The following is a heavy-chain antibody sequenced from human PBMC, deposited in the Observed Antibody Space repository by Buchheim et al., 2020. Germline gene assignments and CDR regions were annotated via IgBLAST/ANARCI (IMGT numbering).Heavy chain of an antibody. CDR1: GFTFSSYS. CDR2: ISSSSSTI. D-gene: IGHD4-11*01. Sequence: EVQLVESGGGLVQPGGSLRLSCAASGFTFSSYSMNWVRQAPGKGLEWVSYISSSSSTIYYADSVKGRFTIYRDNAKTSLYLQMNSLRAEDTAVYYCARDPTGYYYYYGMDVWGQGTT. CDR3: ARDPTGYYYYYGMDV. V-gene: IGHV3-48*01. J-gene: IGHJ6*02.